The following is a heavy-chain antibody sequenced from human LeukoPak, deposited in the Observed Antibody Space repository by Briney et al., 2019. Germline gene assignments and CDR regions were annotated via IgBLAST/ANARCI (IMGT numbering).Heavy chain of an antibody. J-gene: IGHJ3*02. CDR2: IIPIFGTA. CDR3: ARSSLWFGELFAAFDI. CDR1: GGTFSSYA. D-gene: IGHD3-10*01. V-gene: IGHV1-69*13. Sequence: SVKVSCKASGGTFSSYAISWVRQAPGQGLEWMGGIIPIFGTANYAQKFQGRVTITADESTSTAYMELSSLRSEDTAVYYCARSSLWFGELFAAFDIWGQGTMVTVSS.